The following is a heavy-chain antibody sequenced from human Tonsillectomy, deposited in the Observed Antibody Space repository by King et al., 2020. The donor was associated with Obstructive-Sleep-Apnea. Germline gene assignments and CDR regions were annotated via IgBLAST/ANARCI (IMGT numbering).Heavy chain of an antibody. CDR3: ARRGAAGYFDS. CDR1: GGTFSSSG. J-gene: IGHJ4*02. D-gene: IGHD1-14*01. CDR2: IMPMFSTT. Sequence: QLVQSGAEVKEPGSSVKVSCKASGGTFSSSGLSWVRQAPGQGLEWMGSIMPMFSTTNYAQNSRGRVTMTADESTSTAFLDLSSLSSEDTAIYYCARRGAAGYFDSWGQGTLVTVSS. V-gene: IGHV1-69*01.